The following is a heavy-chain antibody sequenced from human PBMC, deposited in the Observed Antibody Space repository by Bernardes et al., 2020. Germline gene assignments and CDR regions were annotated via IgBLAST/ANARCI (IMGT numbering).Heavy chain of an antibody. CDR3: ARPYSYYDILTGYQPYYFDY. CDR1: GGSISSSSYY. D-gene: IGHD3-9*01. J-gene: IGHJ4*02. V-gene: IGHV4-39*01. Sequence: SETLSLTCTVSGGSISSSSYYWGWIRQPPGKGLEWIGSIYYSGSTYYNPSLKSRVTISVDTSKNQFSLKLSSVTAADTAVYYCARPYSYYDILTGYQPYYFDYWGQGTLVTVSS. CDR2: IYYSGST.